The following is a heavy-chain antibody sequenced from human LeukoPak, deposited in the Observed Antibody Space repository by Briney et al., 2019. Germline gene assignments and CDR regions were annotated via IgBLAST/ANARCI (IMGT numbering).Heavy chain of an antibody. CDR2: ISSSGSTI. CDR3: ARGPMVRGATGYY. J-gene: IGHJ4*02. Sequence: HSGGSLRLSCAASGFTFSSYEMNWVRQAPGKGLEWVSYISSSGSTIYYADSVKGRFTISRDNAKNSLYLQMNSLRAEDTAVYYCARGPMVRGATGYYWGQGTLVTVSS. CDR1: GFTFSSYE. D-gene: IGHD3-10*01. V-gene: IGHV3-48*03.